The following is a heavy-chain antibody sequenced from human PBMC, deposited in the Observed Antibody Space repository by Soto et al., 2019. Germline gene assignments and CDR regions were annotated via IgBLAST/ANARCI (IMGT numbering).Heavy chain of an antibody. D-gene: IGHD2-8*01. Sequence: PGGSLRLSGAALGFTFSSHARGWLRQAPGTGPEWVAFVDGSGGDTSYADSVKGRFIVSRDNSDNSLFLHMNSLRAEDTGRYFCAKEIFAAAYAATSAFDLWGQGTLVTVSS. CDR3: AKEIFAAAYAATSAFDL. CDR2: VDGSGGDT. V-gene: IGHV3-23*01. J-gene: IGHJ4*02. CDR1: GFTFSSHA.